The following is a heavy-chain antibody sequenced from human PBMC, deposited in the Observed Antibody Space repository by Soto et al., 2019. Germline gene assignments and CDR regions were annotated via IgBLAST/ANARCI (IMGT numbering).Heavy chain of an antibody. CDR3: ARVDSSGYYYGGAFDI. V-gene: IGHV3-30-3*01. D-gene: IGHD3-22*01. CDR2: ISYDGSNK. Sequence: AGGSLRLSCAASGFTFSSYAMHWVRQAPGKGLEWVAVISYDGSNKYYADSVKGRFTISRDNSKNTLYLQMNSLRAEDTAVYYCARVDSSGYYYGGAFDIWGQGTMVTVS. CDR1: GFTFSSYA. J-gene: IGHJ3*02.